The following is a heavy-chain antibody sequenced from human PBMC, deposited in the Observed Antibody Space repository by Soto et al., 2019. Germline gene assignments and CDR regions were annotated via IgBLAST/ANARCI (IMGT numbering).Heavy chain of an antibody. V-gene: IGHV3-23*01. J-gene: IGHJ3*02. CDR3: AKVRNYYDSSGYFSRIRPDAFDI. Sequence: GGSLRLSCAASGFTSSSYAMSWVRQAPGKGLEWVSAISGSGGSTYYADSVKGRFTISRDNSKNTLYLQMNSLRAEDTAVYYCAKVRNYYDSSGYFSRIRPDAFDIWGQGTIVTVS. D-gene: IGHD3-22*01. CDR1: GFTSSSYA. CDR2: ISGSGGST.